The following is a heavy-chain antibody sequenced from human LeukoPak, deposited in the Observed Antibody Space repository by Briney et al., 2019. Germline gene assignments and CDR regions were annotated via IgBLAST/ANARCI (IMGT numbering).Heavy chain of an antibody. CDR2: ISPSGDIK. Sequence: GGTLRLSCATSGFTLSNHGMNWVRQAPGKGLEWVSGISPSGDIKYYADSVKGRFTVSRDNSKNAVYLEVISLTDEDTAVYYCAKDDAWHRFGEWSQGTLVTVSS. V-gene: IGHV3-23*01. CDR1: GFTLSNHG. CDR3: AKDDAWHRFGE. D-gene: IGHD3-10*01. J-gene: IGHJ4*02.